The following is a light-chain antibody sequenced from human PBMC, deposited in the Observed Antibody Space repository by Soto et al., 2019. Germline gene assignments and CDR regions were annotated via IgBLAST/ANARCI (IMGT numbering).Light chain of an antibody. CDR1: QSVSSN. V-gene: IGKV3D-15*01. Sequence: EIVMTQSPATLSLSPGERATLSCRSSQSVSSNLAWYQQKPGQAPWLLIFGASTRATGIPARFSGSGSGTEFTLTISSLQSEDFAVYYCQQYNDWPLTFGGGTKVDI. CDR3: QQYNDWPLT. J-gene: IGKJ4*01. CDR2: GAS.